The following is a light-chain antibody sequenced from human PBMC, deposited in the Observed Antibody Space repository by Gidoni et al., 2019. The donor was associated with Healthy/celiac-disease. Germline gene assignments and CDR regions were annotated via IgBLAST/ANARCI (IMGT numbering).Light chain of an antibody. CDR2: DAS. CDR1: QSISSY. V-gene: IGKV1-39*01. Sequence: DIQMTQSPSSLSASVGDRVTITCRASQSISSYLNWYQQKPGKAPKLLIYDASSLQSGVTSRFSGSGSGTDFTLTISSLQPEDFATYYCQQSYSTPVTFGQGTKVEIK. CDR3: QQSYSTPVT. J-gene: IGKJ1*01.